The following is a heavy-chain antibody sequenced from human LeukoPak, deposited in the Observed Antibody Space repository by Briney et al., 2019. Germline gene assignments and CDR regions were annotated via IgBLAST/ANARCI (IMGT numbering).Heavy chain of an antibody. Sequence: GGSLRLSCAASGFSFSSYWMHWVRQAPGKGLVWVSRINSDGSSTSNADSVKGRFTISRDNAKNTLHLQLNSLRAEDTAVYYCARSEYAFDYWGQGTLVTVSS. D-gene: IGHD2-2*01. CDR2: INSDGSST. CDR3: ARSEYAFDY. V-gene: IGHV3-74*01. J-gene: IGHJ4*02. CDR1: GFSFSSYW.